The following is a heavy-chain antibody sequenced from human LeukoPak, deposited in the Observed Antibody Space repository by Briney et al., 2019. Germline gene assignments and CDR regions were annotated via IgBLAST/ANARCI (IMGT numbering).Heavy chain of an antibody. CDR3: AKDWGYGSGSYLFDY. CDR1: GFTFSSYA. V-gene: IGHV3-23*01. CDR2: ISGSGGST. Sequence: GGSLRLSCAASGFTFSSYAMSWVRQAPGKGLEWVSAISGSGGSTYYADSVKGRFTISRDNSKNSLYLQMNSLRAEDTALYYCAKDWGYGSGSYLFDYWGQGTLVTVSS. D-gene: IGHD3-10*01. J-gene: IGHJ4*02.